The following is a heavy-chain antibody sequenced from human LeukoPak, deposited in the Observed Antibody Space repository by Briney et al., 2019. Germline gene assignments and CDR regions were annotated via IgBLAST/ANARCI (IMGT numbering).Heavy chain of an antibody. V-gene: IGHV7-4-1*02. Sequence: ASVKVSCKASEYTFTNYAMNWVRQAPGQGLEWMGWINTNTGNPTYAQAFTGRFVFSFGTSVSTAYLQISSLKAEDTAVYYCARGGSSWYDYWGQGTLVTVSS. CDR3: ARGGSSWYDY. J-gene: IGHJ4*02. CDR1: EYTFTNYA. CDR2: INTNTGNP. D-gene: IGHD6-13*01.